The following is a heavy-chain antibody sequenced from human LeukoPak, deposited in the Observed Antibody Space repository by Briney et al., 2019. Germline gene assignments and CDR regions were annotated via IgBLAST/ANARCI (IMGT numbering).Heavy chain of an antibody. CDR2: INPSGGST. J-gene: IGHJ6*03. V-gene: IGHV1-46*01. CDR1: GYTFTSYY. D-gene: IGHD1-26*01. Sequence: ASVKVSCKASGYTFTSYYMHWVRQAPGQGLEWMGIINPSGGSTSYAQKFQGRVTMTRDMSTSTVNMELSSLRSEDTAVYYCASATWELQEDYMDVWGKGTTVTVSS. CDR3: ASATWELQEDYMDV.